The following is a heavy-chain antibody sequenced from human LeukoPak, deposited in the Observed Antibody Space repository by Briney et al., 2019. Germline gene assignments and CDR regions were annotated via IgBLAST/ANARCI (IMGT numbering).Heavy chain of an antibody. CDR1: GYTFTGYY. V-gene: IGHV1-2*02. CDR2: INPNSGGT. D-gene: IGHD6-19*01. J-gene: IGHJ3*02. CDR3: ARDIAVAGTDAFDI. Sequence: ASVKVSCKASGYTFTGYYMHWVRQAPGQGLEWMGWINPNSGGTNYAQKFQGRITMTRDTSISTAYMELRSLKSDDTAVYYCARDIAVAGTDAFDIWGQGTMVTVSS.